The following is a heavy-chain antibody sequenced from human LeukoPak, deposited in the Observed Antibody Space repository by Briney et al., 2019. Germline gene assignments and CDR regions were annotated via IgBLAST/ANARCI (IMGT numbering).Heavy chain of an antibody. J-gene: IGHJ4*02. CDR1: GYTFIDFY. D-gene: IGHD2-15*01. V-gene: IGHV1-2*02. CDR3: AKDLVVVAARGSFDY. Sequence: GASVKVSCKASGYTFIDFYMHWVRQAPGQGLEWMGWINPNSGGTNYAQKFQGRVTMTRDTSISTAYMDLSRLTSDDTAVYYCAKDLVVVAARGSFDYWGQGTLVTVSS. CDR2: INPNSGGT.